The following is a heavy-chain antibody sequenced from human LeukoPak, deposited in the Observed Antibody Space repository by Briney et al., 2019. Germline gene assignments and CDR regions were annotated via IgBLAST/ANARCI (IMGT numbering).Heavy chain of an antibody. CDR1: GGSISSYY. CDR2: IYYSGST. CDR3: ARGDTSNWYFDL. D-gene: IGHD5-18*01. Sequence: SETLSLTCTVSGGSISSYYWSWIRQPPGEGLEWIGYIYYSGSTNYNPSLKSRVTISVDTSKNQFSLKLSSVTAADTAVYYCARGDTSNWYFDLWGRGTLVTVSS. J-gene: IGHJ2*01. V-gene: IGHV4-59*01.